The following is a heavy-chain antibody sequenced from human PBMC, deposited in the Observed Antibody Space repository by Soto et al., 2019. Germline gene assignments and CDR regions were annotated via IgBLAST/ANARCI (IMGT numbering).Heavy chain of an antibody. CDR3: ARAYCSGGSCYSYYYYGMDV. CDR2: INAGNGNT. Sequence: ASVKVSCKASGYTFTSYAMHWVRQAPGQRLEWMGWINAGNGNTKYSQKFQGRVTITRDTSASTAYMELSSLRSEDTAVYYCARAYCSGGSCYSYYYYGMDVWGQGTTVTVSS. V-gene: IGHV1-3*01. CDR1: GYTFTSYA. D-gene: IGHD2-15*01. J-gene: IGHJ6*02.